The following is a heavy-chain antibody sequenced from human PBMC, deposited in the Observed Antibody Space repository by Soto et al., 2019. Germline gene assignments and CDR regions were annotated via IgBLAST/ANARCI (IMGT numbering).Heavy chain of an antibody. CDR2: IYYSGST. CDR3: ARLDSRGFFDS. CDR1: GGSISSYY. Sequence: SETLSLTCTVSGGSISSYYWSWIRHPPGKGLEWIGYIYYSGSTNYSPSLKSRITISVDTSKTQFSLKLSSVTAVDTFVYYCARLDSRGFFDSWGQGTLVTVSS. J-gene: IGHJ4*02. V-gene: IGHV4-59*08. D-gene: IGHD3-22*01.